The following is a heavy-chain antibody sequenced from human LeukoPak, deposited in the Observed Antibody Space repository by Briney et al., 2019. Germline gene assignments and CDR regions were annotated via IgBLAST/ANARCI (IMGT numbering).Heavy chain of an antibody. V-gene: IGHV5-51*01. CDR1: GYSFTSYW. D-gene: IGHD6-6*01. CDR2: IYPGDSDT. Sequence: GESLKISCKGSGYSFTSYWIGWVRQMPGKGLEWMGIIYPGDSDTRYSPSFQGQVTISADKSISTAYLQWSSLKASDTAMYYCARLPGSSSSYYYYYYMDVRGKGTTVTVSS. CDR3: ARLPGSSSSYYYYYYMDV. J-gene: IGHJ6*03.